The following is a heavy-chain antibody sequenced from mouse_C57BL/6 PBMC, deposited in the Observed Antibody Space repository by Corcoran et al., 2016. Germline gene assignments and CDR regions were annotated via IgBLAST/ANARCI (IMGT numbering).Heavy chain of an antibody. CDR2: IFLGSGNT. Sequence: QVQLQQSGAELARPGASVKLSCKASGYTFSSYGISWVKQRTGQGLEWIGEIFLGSGNTYYNEKFKGKATLTADKSSSTAYMELRSLTSEDSAVLFFGRRLPFAVDYWGKGTSVTVFS. D-gene: IGHD6-1*01. CDR3: GRRLPFAVDY. CDR1: GYTFSSYG. V-gene: IGHV1-81*01. J-gene: IGHJ4*01.